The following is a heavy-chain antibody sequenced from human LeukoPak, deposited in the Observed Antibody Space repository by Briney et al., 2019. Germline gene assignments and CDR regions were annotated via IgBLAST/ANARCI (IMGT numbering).Heavy chain of an antibody. V-gene: IGHV4-39*01. Sequence: ASETLSLTCIVSGGSISSSTSYWGWIRPPPGKGLEWIGSISYSGSTYYNPSLKSGVTISSDTSKTQFFVRLSSVTAEDTAVYYCATTPTWGQGTLVTVSS. CDR2: ISYSGST. CDR1: GGSISSSTSY. CDR3: ATTPT. J-gene: IGHJ5*02.